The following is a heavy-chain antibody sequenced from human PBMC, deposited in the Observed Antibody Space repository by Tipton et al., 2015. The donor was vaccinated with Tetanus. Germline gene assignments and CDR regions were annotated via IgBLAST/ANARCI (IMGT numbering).Heavy chain of an antibody. J-gene: IGHJ6*02. CDR2: MNPNSGNT. CDR3: ARLVPGEWLLYYYYYGMDV. CDR1: GYTFTSYD. Sequence: QVQLVQSGAEVKKPGASVKVSCKASGYTFTSYDINWVRQATGQGLEWMGWMNPNSGNTGYAQKFQGRVTMTRNTSISTAYMGLSSLRSEDTAVYYCARLVPGEWLLYYYYYGMDVWGQGTTVTVSS. V-gene: IGHV1-8*01. D-gene: IGHD5-12*01.